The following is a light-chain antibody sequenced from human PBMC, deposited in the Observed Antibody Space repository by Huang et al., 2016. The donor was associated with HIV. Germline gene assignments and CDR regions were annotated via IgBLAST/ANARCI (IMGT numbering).Light chain of an antibody. V-gene: IGKV1-39*01. CDR2: AAS. CDR3: QQTSNVPLT. CDR1: QTISTF. J-gene: IGKJ4*01. Sequence: DIQMTQSPSHLSASVGDRISITCRASQTISTFLECYQQQPGKAPRLLIYAASNLQSGVSSRFSGSGSGTDFTLTVTGLQPDDFATYFCQQTSNVPLTFGGGTRVE.